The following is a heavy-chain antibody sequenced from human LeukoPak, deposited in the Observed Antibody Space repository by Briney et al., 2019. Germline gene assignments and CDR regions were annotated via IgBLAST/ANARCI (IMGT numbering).Heavy chain of an antibody. CDR3: ARGRRGPYSSSQNFDY. D-gene: IGHD6-13*01. Sequence: GGLRLSCAASGFTFSRYWMSWVRQAPGKGLEWVANIKQDGSEKNFVDSVRGRLTISRDNAKNSLFLQMNSLRAEDTAVYYCARGRRGPYSSSQNFDYWGQGTLVTVSS. V-gene: IGHV3-7*01. CDR2: IKQDGSEK. CDR1: GFTFSRYW. J-gene: IGHJ4*02.